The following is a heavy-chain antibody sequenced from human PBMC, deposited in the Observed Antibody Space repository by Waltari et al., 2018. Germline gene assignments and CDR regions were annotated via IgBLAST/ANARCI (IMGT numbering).Heavy chain of an antibody. V-gene: IGHV4-34*01. CDR3: ARGVGWFRELFPGSTHFDY. J-gene: IGHJ4*02. CDR1: GGSFSGYS. CDR2: INHSGST. Sequence: QVQLQQWGAGLLKPSETLSLTCAVYGGSFSGYSWSWIRQPPGKGLEWIGEINHSGSTNYNPSLKSRVTISVDTSKNQFSLKLSSVTAADTAVYYCARGVGWFRELFPGSTHFDYWGQGTLVTVSS. D-gene: IGHD3-10*01.